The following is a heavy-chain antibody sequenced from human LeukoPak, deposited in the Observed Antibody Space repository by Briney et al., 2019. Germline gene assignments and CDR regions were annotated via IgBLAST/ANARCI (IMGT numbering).Heavy chain of an antibody. CDR3: ARVGDLDYYDSSGLDY. CDR1: GFTFSSYS. J-gene: IGHJ4*02. CDR2: ISSSSSYI. D-gene: IGHD3-22*01. Sequence: GGSLRLSCAASGFTFSSYSMNWVRQAPGKGLEWVASISSSSSYIYYADSVKGRFTISRDNAKNSLYLQMNSLRAEDTAVYYCARVGDLDYYDSSGLDYWGQGTLVTASS. V-gene: IGHV3-21*01.